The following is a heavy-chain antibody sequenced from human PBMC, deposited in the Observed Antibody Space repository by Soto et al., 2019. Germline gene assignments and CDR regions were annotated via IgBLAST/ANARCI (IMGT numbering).Heavy chain of an antibody. CDR1: GLTFSTDE. CDR2: ISYTSTTI. D-gene: IGHD1-1*01. J-gene: IGHJ4*02. Sequence: EVHLEASGGGLVPPGGSLRLSCAVSGLTFSTDEMNWVRQAPGKGLEWLAYISYTSTTIKYADSVKGRFAVSRDNAKKSLSLQMNNLRVEDTAVYYCVREGGSLAFDSWGQGTLVTVAS. CDR3: VREGGSLAFDS. V-gene: IGHV3-48*03.